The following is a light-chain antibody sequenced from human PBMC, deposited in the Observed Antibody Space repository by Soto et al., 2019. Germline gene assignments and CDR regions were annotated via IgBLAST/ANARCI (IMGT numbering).Light chain of an antibody. J-gene: IGKJ1*01. CDR2: GAS. CDR1: QSVSSSY. CDR3: QQYGRSRR. V-gene: IGKV3-20*01. Sequence: EIVLTQSPGTLSLSPGERATLSCRASQSVSSSYLAWYQQKPGQAPRLLIYGASSRATGIPDRFSGSGSGTDFTLTISRLEPEDFAVYYCQQYGRSRRFGQGTKVDIK.